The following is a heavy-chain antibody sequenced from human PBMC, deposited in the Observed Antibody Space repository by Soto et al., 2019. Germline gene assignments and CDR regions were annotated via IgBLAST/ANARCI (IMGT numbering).Heavy chain of an antibody. D-gene: IGHD6-13*01. Sequence: EVQLVESGGGLVQPGGSLRLSCAASGFTFSSYSMNWVRQAPGKGLEWVSYISSSSSTIYYADSVKGRFTISRDNAKNSIYLQMTSLRAEDTAVYYCARHPERIAEIGWFDPWGQGTLVTVSS. CDR2: ISSSSSTI. CDR3: ARHPERIAEIGWFDP. CDR1: GFTFSSYS. V-gene: IGHV3-48*01. J-gene: IGHJ5*02.